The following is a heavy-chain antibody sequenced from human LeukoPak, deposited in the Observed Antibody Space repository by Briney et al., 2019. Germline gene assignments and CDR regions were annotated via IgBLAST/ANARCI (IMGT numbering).Heavy chain of an antibody. D-gene: IGHD1-7*01. V-gene: IGHV4-34*01. CDR1: GGSFSGYY. CDR3: NFWNYEGYFDY. CDR2: INHSGST. Sequence: SETLSLTCAVYGGSFSGYYWSWIRQPPGKGLEWIGEINHSGSTNYNPSLKSRVTISVDTSKNQFSLKLSSVTAADTAVYYCNFWNYEGYFDYWGQGTLVTVSS. J-gene: IGHJ4*02.